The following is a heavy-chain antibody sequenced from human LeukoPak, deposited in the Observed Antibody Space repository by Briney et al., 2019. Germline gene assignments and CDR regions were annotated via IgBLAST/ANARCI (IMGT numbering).Heavy chain of an antibody. CDR1: GFTFTNAW. D-gene: IGHD1-20*01. V-gene: IGHV3-15*07. CDR3: STLTSRGLSDS. Sequence: GGSLRLSCAASGFTFTNAWMNWVRQAPGKGLEWVGRIKSKADGETIGYAAPVKGRFTFSRDDSKNMLYLQMNSLKSEDTAVYYYSTLTSRGLSDSWGQGTLVTVSS. J-gene: IGHJ4*02. CDR2: IKSKADGETI.